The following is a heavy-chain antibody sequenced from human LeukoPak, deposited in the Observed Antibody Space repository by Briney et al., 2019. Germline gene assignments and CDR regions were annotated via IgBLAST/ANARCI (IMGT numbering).Heavy chain of an antibody. CDR2: IYYSGST. V-gene: IGHV4-59*01. J-gene: IGHJ5*02. CDR3: ATSAGVGDWFDP. CDR1: GGSISSYY. D-gene: IGHD6-19*01. Sequence: SETLSLTCTVSGGSISSYYWSWIRQPPGKGLEWIGYIYYSGSTNYNPSLKSRVTISVDTSKNQFSLKLSSVTAADTAVYYCATSAGVGDWFDPWGQGTLVTVSS.